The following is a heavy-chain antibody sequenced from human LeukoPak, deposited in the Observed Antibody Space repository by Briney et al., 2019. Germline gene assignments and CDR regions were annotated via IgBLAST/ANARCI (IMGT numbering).Heavy chain of an antibody. Sequence: PGGTLRLSCAASGFTFSSYAMSWVRQAPGKGLQWVSAISGSGGSTYYADSVKGRFTISRDNSKNTLYLQMSSLRAEDTAVYYCAKLRDGGPVGYFDYWGQGTLVTVSS. V-gene: IGHV3-23*01. CDR1: GFTFSSYA. J-gene: IGHJ4*02. CDR2: ISGSGGST. CDR3: AKLRDGGPVGYFDY. D-gene: IGHD4-23*01.